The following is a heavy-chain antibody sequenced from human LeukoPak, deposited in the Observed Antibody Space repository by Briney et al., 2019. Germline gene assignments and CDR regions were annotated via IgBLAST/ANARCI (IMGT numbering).Heavy chain of an antibody. V-gene: IGHV3-53*01. D-gene: IGHD6-6*01. CDR2: IYSGGST. J-gene: IGHJ4*02. Sequence: GGSLRLSCAASGFTVSSNYMSWVRQAPGKGLEWVSVIYSGGSTYYADSVKGRFTISRDNSKNTLYLQMNSLRAEDTAVYYCAKDDPNIAAPPGYWGQGILVIVSS. CDR3: AKDDPNIAAPPGY. CDR1: GFTVSSNY.